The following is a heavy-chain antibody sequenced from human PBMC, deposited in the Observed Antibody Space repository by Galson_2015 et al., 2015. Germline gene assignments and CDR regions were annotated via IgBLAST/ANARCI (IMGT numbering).Heavy chain of an antibody. CDR3: ARDWYCSSTSCYYYYYYGMDV. Sequence: SLRLSCAASGFTFSSYSMNWVRQAPGKGLEWVSSISSSSSYIYYADSVKGRFTISRDNAKNSLYLQMNSLRAEDTAVYYCARDWYCSSTSCYYYYYYGMDVWGQGTTVTVSS. V-gene: IGHV3-21*01. CDR1: GFTFSSYS. J-gene: IGHJ6*02. CDR2: ISSSSSYI. D-gene: IGHD2-2*01.